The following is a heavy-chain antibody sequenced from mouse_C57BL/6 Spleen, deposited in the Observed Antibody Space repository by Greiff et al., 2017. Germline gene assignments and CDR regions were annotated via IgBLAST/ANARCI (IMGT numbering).Heavy chain of an antibody. CDR1: GFNINDYY. Sequence: VQLQQSGAELVKPGASVKFSCTASGFNINDYYMHWVQQMTEQGLEWIGRIDPEDGDTKYAPKFQGQATITADTYSNTAYLQLSSLTSEDTAVYYCAHITTVVGGAMDYWGKGTSVTVSS. J-gene: IGHJ4*01. V-gene: IGHV14-2*01. D-gene: IGHD1-1*01. CDR3: AHITTVVGGAMDY. CDR2: IDPEDGDT.